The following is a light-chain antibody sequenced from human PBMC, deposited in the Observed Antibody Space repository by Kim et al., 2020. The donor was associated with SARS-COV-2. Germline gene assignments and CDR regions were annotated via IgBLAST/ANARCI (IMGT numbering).Light chain of an antibody. Sequence: EIVLKQSQGTLSLSPGERATLSCRASQSVSSSYLAWYQQKPGQAPRLLIYGASSRATGIPDRFSGSGSGTDFTLTNSRLEPEDFAVYYCQQYGSSPAYTFGQGTQLEIK. V-gene: IGKV3-20*01. CDR2: GAS. J-gene: IGKJ2*01. CDR3: QQYGSSPAYT. CDR1: QSVSSSY.